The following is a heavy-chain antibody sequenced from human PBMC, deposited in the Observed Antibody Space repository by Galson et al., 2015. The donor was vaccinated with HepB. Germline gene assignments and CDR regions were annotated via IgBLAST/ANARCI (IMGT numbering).Heavy chain of an antibody. Sequence: SLRISCATSGFIFRNYGMHWVRQAPGKGLEWVGVIWYDGRDQKYADSLRCRFTILRDNSRNTLYLQMSSLRVEDTALYYCAKLDSSGCSWGQGTLVTVSS. CDR2: IWYDGRDQ. V-gene: IGHV3-33*06. CDR1: GFIFRNYG. J-gene: IGHJ4*02. D-gene: IGHD3-22*01. CDR3: AKLDSSGCS.